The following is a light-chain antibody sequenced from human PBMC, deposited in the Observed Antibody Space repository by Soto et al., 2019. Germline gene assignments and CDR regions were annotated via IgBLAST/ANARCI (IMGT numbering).Light chain of an antibody. CDR1: SSDVGRYNY. CDR2: EVS. CDR3: SSYAGNNNGV. J-gene: IGLJ2*01. Sequence: QSALTQPPSASGSPGQSVTISCTGTSSDVGRYNYVSWYQQHPGKAPKLMIYEVSKRPSGVPDRFSGSKSGNTASLTVSGLQTEDEADYYCSSYAGNNNGVFGGRTKLTVL. V-gene: IGLV2-8*01.